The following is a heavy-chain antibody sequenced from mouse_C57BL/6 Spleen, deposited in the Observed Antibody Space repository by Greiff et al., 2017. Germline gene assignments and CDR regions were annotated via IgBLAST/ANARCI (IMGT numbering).Heavy chain of an antibody. D-gene: IGHD1-3*01. CDR3: ARESKDYAMDY. Sequence: QVQLQQPGAELVKPGASVKLSCKASGYTFTSYWMHWVKQRPGRGREWSGRIDPNSGGTKYNEKFKSKATLTVDKPSSTAYMQLSSLTSEDSAVYYCARESKDYAMDYWGQGTSVTVSS. CDR2: IDPNSGGT. J-gene: IGHJ4*01. V-gene: IGHV1-72*01. CDR1: GYTFTSYW.